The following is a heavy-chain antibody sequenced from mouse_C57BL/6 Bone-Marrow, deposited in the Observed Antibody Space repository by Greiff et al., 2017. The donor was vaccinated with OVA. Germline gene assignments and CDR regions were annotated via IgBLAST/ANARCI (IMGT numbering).Heavy chain of an antibody. CDR3: ASRARTEGDY. J-gene: IGHJ2*01. V-gene: IGHV1-26*01. CDR2: INPNNGGT. CDR1: GYTFTDYY. Sequence: EVQLQQSGPELVKPGASVKISCKASGYTFTDYYMNWVKQSHGKSLEWIGDINPNNGGTSYNQKFKGKATLTVDRSSSTAYMELRSVTSEDSAVYYGASRARTEGDYWGQGTTLTVSS. D-gene: IGHD3-3*01.